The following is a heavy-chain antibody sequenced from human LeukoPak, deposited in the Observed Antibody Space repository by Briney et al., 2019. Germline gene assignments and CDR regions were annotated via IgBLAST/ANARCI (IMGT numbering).Heavy chain of an antibody. Sequence: SETLSLTCTVSGGSISSGGYYWSWIRQHPGKGLEWIGYIYYSGSTYYNPSLKSRVTISVDTSKNQFSLKLSSVTAADTAVYYCARLSDSSDFGFDYWGQGTLVTVSS. CDR2: IYYSGST. V-gene: IGHV4-31*03. CDR1: GGSISSGGYY. J-gene: IGHJ4*02. CDR3: ARLSDSSDFGFDY. D-gene: IGHD3-22*01.